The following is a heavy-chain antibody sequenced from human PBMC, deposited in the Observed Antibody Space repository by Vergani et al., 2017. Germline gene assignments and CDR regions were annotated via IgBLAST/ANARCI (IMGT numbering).Heavy chain of an antibody. CDR1: GGSISSYY. D-gene: IGHD1-26*01. CDR3: ARDRGIVGATTDY. CDR2: IYYSGST. V-gene: IGHV4-59*01. J-gene: IGHJ4*02. Sequence: QVQLQESGPGLVKPSETLSLTCTVSGGSISSYYWSWIRQPPGKGLEWIGYIYYSGSTNYNPSLKSRVTISVDTSKNQFSLKLSSVTAADTAVYYCARDRGIVGATTDYWGQGTLVTVSS.